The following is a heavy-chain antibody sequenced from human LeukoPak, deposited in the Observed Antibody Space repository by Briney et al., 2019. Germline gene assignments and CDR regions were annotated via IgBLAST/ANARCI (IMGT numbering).Heavy chain of an antibody. CDR2: IKQDGSEK. V-gene: IGHV3-7*01. D-gene: IGHD5-12*01. Sequence: GGSLRLSCAASGFTFSSYWMSWVRQAPGKGLEWVANIKQDGSEKYYVDSVKGRFTISRDNAKNSLYLQMNSLRAEDTAVYYCAREHSGYDFPGRDYYYMDVWGKGTTVTVSS. CDR1: GFTFSSYW. CDR3: AREHSGYDFPGRDYYYMDV. J-gene: IGHJ6*03.